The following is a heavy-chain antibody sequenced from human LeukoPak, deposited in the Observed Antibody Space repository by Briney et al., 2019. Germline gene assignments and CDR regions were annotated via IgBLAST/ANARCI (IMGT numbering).Heavy chain of an antibody. D-gene: IGHD3-3*01. CDR3: ARTKAAHDDFWSGYGIDY. Sequence: GGSLRLSCAASGFTFSSYAMNWVRQAPGKGLEWVSVISYDGGNKYYADSVKGRFTISRDNSKNTLYLQMNSLRAEDTAVYYCARTKAAHDDFWSGYGIDYEGQGTLVTVTS. J-gene: IGHJ4*02. V-gene: IGHV3-30*01. CDR1: GFTFSSYA. CDR2: ISYDGGNK.